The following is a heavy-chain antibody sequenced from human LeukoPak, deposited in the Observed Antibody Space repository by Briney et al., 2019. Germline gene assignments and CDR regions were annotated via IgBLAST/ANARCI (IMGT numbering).Heavy chain of an antibody. V-gene: IGHV3-74*01. CDR1: GFTFSSHR. D-gene: IGHD1-26*01. CDR3: ARDEVGAPPIDY. J-gene: IGHJ4*02. CDR2: IRGDGGLF. Sequence: PGGSLRLSCEASGFTFSSHRMHWVRQAPGKGRVWISNIRGDGGLFGYADSVKGRFAVSRDNAKNTLYLHMDSLRAEDTAVYYCARDEVGAPPIDYWGQGSLVTVSS.